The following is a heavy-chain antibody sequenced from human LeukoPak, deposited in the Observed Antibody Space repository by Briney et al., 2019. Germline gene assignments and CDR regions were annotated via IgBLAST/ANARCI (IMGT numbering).Heavy chain of an antibody. Sequence: GGSLRLSCAASGFTFNTFNMNWVRQAPGKGLEWVSSITSGGDYIYYADSVKGRFTTSRDNAKNSLSLQLNSLRVEDTAVYYCARGHYDVLAASYKWTPDYWGQGTLITVSS. CDR2: ITSGGDYI. J-gene: IGHJ4*02. D-gene: IGHD3-9*01. CDR1: GFTFNTFN. V-gene: IGHV3-21*01. CDR3: ARGHYDVLAASYKWTPDY.